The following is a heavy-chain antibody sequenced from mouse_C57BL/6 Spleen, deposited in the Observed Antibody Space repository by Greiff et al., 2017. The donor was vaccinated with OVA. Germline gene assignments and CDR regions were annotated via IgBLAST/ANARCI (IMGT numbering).Heavy chain of an antibody. D-gene: IGHD2-4*01. Sequence: QVQLQQSGAELVRPGTSVKVSCKASGYAFTNYLIEWVKQRPGQGLEWIGVINPGSGGTNYNEKFKGKATLTADKSSSTAYMQLSSLTSEDSAVYFCARRDYDGDYFDYWGPGTTLTVSS. V-gene: IGHV1-54*01. J-gene: IGHJ2*01. CDR1: GYAFTNYL. CDR3: ARRDYDGDYFDY. CDR2: INPGSGGT.